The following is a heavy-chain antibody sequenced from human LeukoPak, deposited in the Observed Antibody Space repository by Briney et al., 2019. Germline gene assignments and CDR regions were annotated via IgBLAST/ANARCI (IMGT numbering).Heavy chain of an antibody. CDR1: GFTFSSCG. CDR2: IRYDGSNQ. D-gene: IGHD6-19*01. V-gene: IGHV3-30*02. J-gene: IGHJ4*02. CDR3: AKNRDTSAWPYYFGS. Sequence: GGSLRLSCAASGFTFSSCGVHWVREAPGKGLEWGAFIRYDGSNQYYADSVKGRFTISRDNSKSTLFLQMNNLRAEDTAVYYCAKNRDTSAWPYYFGSWGQGTLVTVSS.